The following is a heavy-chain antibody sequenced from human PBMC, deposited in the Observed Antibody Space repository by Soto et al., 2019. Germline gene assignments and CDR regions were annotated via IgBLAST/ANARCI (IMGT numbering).Heavy chain of an antibody. J-gene: IGHJ6*01. D-gene: IGHD3-3*01. CDR2: ISSDGSNE. CDR3: AREMRTNYDLWSAYGYYYGMDV. V-gene: IGHV3-30-3*01. CDR1: VFTFSSYA. Sequence: SLRPSFADSVFTFSSYALHWVCQAPCNVLERVAFISSDGSNEYYSDSVKGRFTISRDNSKKTLFLQMNSLRADGTAVYYCAREMRTNYDLWSAYGYYYGMDVWGQGTTVTVSS.